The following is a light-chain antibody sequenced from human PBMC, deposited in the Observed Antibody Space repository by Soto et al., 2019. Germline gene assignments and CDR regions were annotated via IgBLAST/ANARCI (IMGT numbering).Light chain of an antibody. CDR1: QSLVHSDGIAY. J-gene: IGKJ1*01. CDR2: KLS. Sequence: DVVITQSPLSLPVTLGQPASISWRSNQSLVHSDGIAYFSWFQQRPGRSPRRLIYKLSDRFSGVPDRFSGSGAGTDSTLTISRVEAEDVGIYYCMQATQSHWTVGQGTKWIS. CDR3: MQATQSHWT. V-gene: IGKV2-30*02.